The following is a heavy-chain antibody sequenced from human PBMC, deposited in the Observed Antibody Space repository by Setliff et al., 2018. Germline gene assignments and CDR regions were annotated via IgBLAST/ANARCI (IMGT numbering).Heavy chain of an antibody. D-gene: IGHD3-3*01. CDR3: ARSGGGYDFWSGYLVSHYYYYYYMDV. Sequence: ASVKVSCKASGYTFTSYDINWVRQATGQGLEWMGWMNPNSGNTGYAQKFQGRVTMTRNTSISTAYMDLSSLRFEDTAVYYCARSGGGYDFWSGYLVSHYYYYYYMDVWGKGTTVTVSS. CDR2: MNPNSGNT. CDR1: GYTFTSYD. V-gene: IGHV1-8*02. J-gene: IGHJ6*03.